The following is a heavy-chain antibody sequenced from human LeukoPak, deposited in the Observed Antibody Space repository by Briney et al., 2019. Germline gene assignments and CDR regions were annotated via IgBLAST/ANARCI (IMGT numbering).Heavy chain of an antibody. CDR1: GYSISSGYY. V-gene: IGHV4-38-2*02. Sequence: SETLSLTCTVSGYSISSGYYWGWIRQPPGKGLEWIGSIYHSGSTYYNPSLKSRVTISVDTSKNQFSLKLSSVTAADTAVYYCATATCGGDCYYIDYWGQGTLVTVSS. D-gene: IGHD2-21*01. J-gene: IGHJ4*02. CDR3: ATATCGGDCYYIDY. CDR2: IYHSGST.